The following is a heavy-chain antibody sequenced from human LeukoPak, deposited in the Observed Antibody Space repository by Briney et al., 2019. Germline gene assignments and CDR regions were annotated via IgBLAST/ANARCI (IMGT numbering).Heavy chain of an antibody. J-gene: IGHJ5*02. Sequence: SETLSLTCTASGGSISSYYWSWIRQPPGKGLEWIGYIYYTGSTNYNPSLKSRVTISVDTSKNRFSLNLSSVIAADTAVYYCARTLSRRFDPWGQGTLVTVSS. CDR1: GGSISSYY. CDR2: IYYTGST. CDR3: ARTLSRRFDP. V-gene: IGHV4-59*01. D-gene: IGHD2/OR15-2a*01.